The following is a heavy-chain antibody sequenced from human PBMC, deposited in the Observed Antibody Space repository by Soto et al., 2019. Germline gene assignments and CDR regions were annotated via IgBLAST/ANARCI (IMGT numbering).Heavy chain of an antibody. Sequence: SETLSLTCGVYGGSFRNYYWIWVRQPPGKRLXWIXXVXXSXXXXXNXXPQSRVTMSLGTSKNHFSLKMTALTAAETALYFCTRAERLPRSWFDPWGQGTRVTDSS. CDR1: GGSFRNYY. D-gene: IGHD3-3*01. CDR2: VXXSXXX. V-gene: IGHV4-34*01. CDR3: TRAERLPRSWFDP. J-gene: IGHJ5*02.